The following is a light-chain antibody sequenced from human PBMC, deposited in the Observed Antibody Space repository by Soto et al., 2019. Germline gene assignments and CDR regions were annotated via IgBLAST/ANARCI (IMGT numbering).Light chain of an antibody. J-gene: IGKJ1*01. CDR1: ESIRTW. V-gene: IGKV1-5*01. Sequence: DIQMTQSPSTLSASIGDRVTINCRASESIRTWLAWYQHKPGKAPKFLIYDAYSLESGVPSRFSGSGSGTEFNLTNSNLQPDDFATYFCLQYHNYPRTFGQGTKVEIK. CDR2: DAY. CDR3: LQYHNYPRT.